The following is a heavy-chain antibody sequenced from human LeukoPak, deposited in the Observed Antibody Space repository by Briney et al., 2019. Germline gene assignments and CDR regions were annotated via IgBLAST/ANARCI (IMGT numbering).Heavy chain of an antibody. D-gene: IGHD4-17*01. Sequence: PGGSLRLSCAASGFTVSSNYMSWVRQAPGKGLEWVSVTYSGGSTYYADSVKGRFTISRDNSKNTLYLQMNSLRAEDTAVYYCARDYGDYKSDAFDIWGQGTMVTVSS. CDR3: ARDYGDYKSDAFDI. J-gene: IGHJ3*02. CDR1: GFTVSSNY. CDR2: TYSGGST. V-gene: IGHV3-53*01.